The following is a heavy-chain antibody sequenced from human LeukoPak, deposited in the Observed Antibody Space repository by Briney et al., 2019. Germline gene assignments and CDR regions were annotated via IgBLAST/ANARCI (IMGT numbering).Heavy chain of an antibody. CDR3: AGDQRPGSYNWFDP. D-gene: IGHD6-6*01. CDR1: GYTFTGYY. V-gene: IGHV1-2*02. CDR2: INPNSGGT. Sequence: ASVKVSCKASGYTFTGYYMHWVRQAPGQGLEWMGWINPNSGGTNYAQKFQGRVTMTRDTSISTAYMELSSLRSEDTAVYYCAGDQRPGSYNWFDPWGQGTLVTVSS. J-gene: IGHJ5*02.